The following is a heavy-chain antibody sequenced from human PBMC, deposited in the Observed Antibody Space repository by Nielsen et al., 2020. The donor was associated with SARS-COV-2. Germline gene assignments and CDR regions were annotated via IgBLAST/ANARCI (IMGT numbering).Heavy chain of an antibody. CDR2: IYYSGST. J-gene: IGHJ4*02. CDR3: ARAGYYYGSGIDY. CDR1: GGSISSGGYY. V-gene: IGHV4-31*03. D-gene: IGHD3-10*01. Sequence: SETLSLTCTVSGGSISSGGYYWSWIRQHPGKGLEWIGYIYYSGSTYYNPSLKSRVTISVDTSKNQFSLKLSSVTAADTAVYYCARAGYYYGSGIDYWGQGTLVTVSS.